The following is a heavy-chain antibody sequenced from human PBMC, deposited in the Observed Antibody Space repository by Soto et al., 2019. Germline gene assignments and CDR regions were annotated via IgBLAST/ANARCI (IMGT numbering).Heavy chain of an antibody. CDR1: GFTFSSYA. D-gene: IGHD3-3*01. Sequence: GGSLRLSCAASGFTFSSYAMSWVRQAPGKGLEWVSAISGSGGSTYYADSVKGRFTVSRDNSKNTLYLQMNSLRAEDTAVYYRATLKRITIFGVVIKNGTDVWGQGTTVTVYS. CDR2: ISGSGGST. CDR3: ATLKRITIFGVVIKNGTDV. V-gene: IGHV3-23*01. J-gene: IGHJ6*02.